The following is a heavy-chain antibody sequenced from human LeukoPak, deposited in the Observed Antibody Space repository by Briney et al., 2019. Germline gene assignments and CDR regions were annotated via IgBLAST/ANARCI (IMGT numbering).Heavy chain of an antibody. CDR2: MNPNSGNT. CDR1: GYTFTSYD. D-gene: IGHD1-1*01. CDR3: ARVHKLERLVDYYGMDV. J-gene: IGHJ6*02. Sequence: ASVKVSCKASGYTFTSYDINWVRQATGQGLEWMGWMNPNSGNTGYAQKFQGRVTMTRNTSISTAYMELSSLRSEDTAVYYCARVHKLERLVDYYGMDVWGQGTTVTVSS. V-gene: IGHV1-8*01.